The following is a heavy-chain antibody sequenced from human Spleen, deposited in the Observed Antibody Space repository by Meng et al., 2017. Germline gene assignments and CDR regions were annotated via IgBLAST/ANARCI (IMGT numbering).Heavy chain of an antibody. CDR1: GGPFNTYY. CDR3: LRGSGGSV. D-gene: IGHD3-10*01. Sequence: QVQLQQWGAGLLKPSETLSLTCAVYGGPFNTYYWTWIRQPPGKGLEWIGEIHHSGSTNYNPSLKSRVTISVDTSKNQFSLKLTSVIAADTAVYHCLRGSGGSVWGQGTLVTVSS. V-gene: IGHV4-34*01. J-gene: IGHJ1*01. CDR2: IHHSGST.